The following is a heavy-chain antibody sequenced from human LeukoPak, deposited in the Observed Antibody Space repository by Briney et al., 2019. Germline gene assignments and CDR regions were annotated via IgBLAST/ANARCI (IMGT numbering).Heavy chain of an antibody. J-gene: IGHJ4*02. D-gene: IGHD2-21*01. Sequence: PGGSLRLSCTASGFSFEDYSIHWVRQAPGQGLEWVSGISGNSNSIQYAESVKGRFTISRDNAKNSLYLQMNSLRAEDTAFYYCARRGFCGGNCYLSPFDYWGQGALVTVSS. CDR2: ISGNSNSI. V-gene: IGHV3-9*01. CDR3: ARRGFCGGNCYLSPFDY. CDR1: GFSFEDYS.